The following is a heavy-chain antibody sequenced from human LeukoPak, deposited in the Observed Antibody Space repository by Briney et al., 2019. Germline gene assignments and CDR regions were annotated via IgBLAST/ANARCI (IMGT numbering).Heavy chain of an antibody. CDR2: ISSSSNKI. CDR1: GFTFSGYS. Sequence: PGGSLRLSCAASGFTFSGYSMNWVRQAPGKGLEWVSYISSSSNKIYHADSVKGRFITSRDNAKNSLYLQMNSLRDEDTAVYYCARSDLRFLELLDYWGQGTLVTVSS. V-gene: IGHV3-48*02. J-gene: IGHJ4*02. D-gene: IGHD3-3*01. CDR3: ARSDLRFLELLDY.